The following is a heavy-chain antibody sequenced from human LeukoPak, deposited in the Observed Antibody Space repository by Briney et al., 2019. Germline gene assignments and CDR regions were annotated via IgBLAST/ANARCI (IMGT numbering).Heavy chain of an antibody. CDR2: IYYSGST. J-gene: IGHJ5*02. D-gene: IGHD5-18*01. Sequence: SETLSLTCTVSGGSISSSSYYWGWIRQPPGKGLEWIGSIYYSGSTNYNPSLKSRVTISVDTSKNQFSLKLSSVTAADTAVYYCARGPGYSYGLRFDPWGQGTLITVSS. V-gene: IGHV4-39*07. CDR1: GGSISSSSYY. CDR3: ARGPGYSYGLRFDP.